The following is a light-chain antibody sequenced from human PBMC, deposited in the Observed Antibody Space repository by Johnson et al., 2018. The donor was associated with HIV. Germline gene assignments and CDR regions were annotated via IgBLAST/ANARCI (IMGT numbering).Light chain of an antibody. Sequence: QSVLTQPPSVSAAPGQKVTISCSGSSSNIGNNYVSWFQQLPGTAPKLLIYDNNKRPSGIPDRFSGSKPGTSATLGITGLQTGDEADYYCGTWDSSLSAGGYVFGTGTKVTVL. J-gene: IGLJ1*01. CDR2: DNN. V-gene: IGLV1-51*01. CDR3: GTWDSSLSAGGYV. CDR1: SSNIGNNY.